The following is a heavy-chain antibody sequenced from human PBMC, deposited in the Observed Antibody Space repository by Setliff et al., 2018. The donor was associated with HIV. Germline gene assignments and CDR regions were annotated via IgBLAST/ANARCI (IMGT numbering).Heavy chain of an antibody. D-gene: IGHD2-2*01. CDR2: IRYDGSEK. V-gene: IGHV3-30*02. J-gene: IGHJ4*02. CDR3: AREDQRVTSVDY. CDR1: GFTFSSYG. Sequence: GGSLRLSCPASGFTFSSYGMHWVRQAPGKGLEWVAFIRYDGSEKYYIESVKGRFTISRDNSKKMLYLQMNSLRAEDTAVYYCAREDQRVTSVDYWGQGTPVTVS.